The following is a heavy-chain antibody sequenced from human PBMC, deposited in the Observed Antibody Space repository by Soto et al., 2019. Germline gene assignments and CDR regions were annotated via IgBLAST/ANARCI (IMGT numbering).Heavy chain of an antibody. V-gene: IGHV3-23*04. J-gene: IGHJ4*02. D-gene: IGHD2-2*01. CDR1: GITISNYP. CDR3: AKDHGRYPSIAPH. CDR2: ISGSGDTT. Sequence: EVRLVESGGGLVQPGGSLRLSCAASGITISNYPMSWVRQAPGKGLDWVSGISGSGDTTYYADSAKGRFTISNDISKNSLFLQLDSLRVEDSALYFCAKDHGRYPSIAPHWLQGTLVTVPP.